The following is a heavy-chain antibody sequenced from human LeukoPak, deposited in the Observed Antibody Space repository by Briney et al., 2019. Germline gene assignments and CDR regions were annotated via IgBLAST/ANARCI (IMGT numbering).Heavy chain of an antibody. J-gene: IGHJ4*02. Sequence: SETLSLTCTVSGGSISSSSYYWGWIRQPPGKGLEWIGYIYYSGSTNYNPSLKSRVTISVDTSKNQFSLKLSSVTAADTAVYYCARGMGAAAGTFDYWGQGTLVTVSS. D-gene: IGHD6-13*01. CDR3: ARGMGAAAGTFDY. V-gene: IGHV4-61*05. CDR2: IYYSGST. CDR1: GGSISSSSYY.